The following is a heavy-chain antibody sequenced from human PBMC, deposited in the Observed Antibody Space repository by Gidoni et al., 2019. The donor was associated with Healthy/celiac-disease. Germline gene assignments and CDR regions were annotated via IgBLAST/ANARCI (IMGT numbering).Heavy chain of an antibody. CDR3: ARGGDGGY. V-gene: IGHV4-34*01. Sequence: QVQLQQWGAGLLKPPETLSLTCAVSGGSFSGYYWSWIRQPPGKGLEWIGEINHSGSTNYNPSLKSRVTISVDTSKNQFSLKLSSVTAADTAVYYCARGGDGGYWGQGTLVTVSS. D-gene: IGHD3-16*01. CDR2: INHSGST. CDR1: GGSFSGYY. J-gene: IGHJ4*02.